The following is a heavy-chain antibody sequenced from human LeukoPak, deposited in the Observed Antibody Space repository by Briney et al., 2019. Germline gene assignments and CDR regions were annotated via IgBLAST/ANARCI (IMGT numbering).Heavy chain of an antibody. CDR1: GFTFGSYW. CDR3: ARDGAAYDFWSGYYVTEYNWFDP. CDR2: INSDGSST. V-gene: IGHV3-74*01. Sequence: GGSLRLSCAASGFTFGSYWMHWVRQAPGKGLVWVSRINSDGSSTSYADSVKGRFTISRDNAKNTLYLQMNSLRAEDTAVYYCARDGAAYDFWSGYYVTEYNWFDPWGQGTLVTVSS. D-gene: IGHD3-3*01. J-gene: IGHJ5*02.